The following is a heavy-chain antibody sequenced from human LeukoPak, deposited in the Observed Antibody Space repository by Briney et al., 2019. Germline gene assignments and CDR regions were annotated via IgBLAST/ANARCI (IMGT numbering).Heavy chain of an antibody. J-gene: IGHJ3*02. CDR1: GFTFSSYN. V-gene: IGHV3-21*01. CDR2: ISSSSSYI. CDR3: ASSCSSTSCLSDAFDI. Sequence: GGSLRLSSAASGFTFSSYNMNWVRQAPGKGLEWVSSISSSSSYIYYADSLKGRFTISRDNAKNSLYLQMNSLRAEDTAVYYCASSCSSTSCLSDAFDIWGQGTMVTVSS. D-gene: IGHD2-2*01.